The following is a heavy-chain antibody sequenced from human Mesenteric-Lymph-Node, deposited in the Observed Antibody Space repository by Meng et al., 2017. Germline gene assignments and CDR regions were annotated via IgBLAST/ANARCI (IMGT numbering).Heavy chain of an antibody. CDR2: TYYRSKWYN. J-gene: IGHJ2*01. CDR3: ARDLRGGDLEAYWYFDL. CDR1: GDSVSSNSAA. D-gene: IGHD3-3*01. Sequence: SQTLSLTCAISGDSVSSNSAAWNWIRQSPSRGLEWLGRTYYRSKWYNDYAVSVKSRITINPDTSKNQFSLQLNSVTPEDTAVYYCARDLRGGDLEAYWYFDLWGRGTLVTVSS. V-gene: IGHV6-1*01.